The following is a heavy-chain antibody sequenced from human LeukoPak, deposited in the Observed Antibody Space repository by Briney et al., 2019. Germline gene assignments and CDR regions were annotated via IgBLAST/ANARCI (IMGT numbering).Heavy chain of an antibody. Sequence: GESLKISCKGFGYSFTSYWIGWVRQMPGKGLEWMGIIYPGDSDTRYSPSFQGQVTISADKSISTAYLQWSSLKASDTAMYYCARVPGYPQDYDILTGYYYYFDYWGQGTLVTVSS. J-gene: IGHJ4*02. CDR2: IYPGDSDT. CDR3: ARVPGYPQDYDILTGYYYYFDY. V-gene: IGHV5-51*01. CDR1: GYSFTSYW. D-gene: IGHD3-9*01.